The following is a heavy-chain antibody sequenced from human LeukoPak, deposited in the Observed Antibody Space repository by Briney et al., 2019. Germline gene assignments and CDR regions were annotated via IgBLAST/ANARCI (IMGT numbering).Heavy chain of an antibody. J-gene: IGHJ4*02. CDR3: ARGGGSYGSHFDY. Sequence: GGSLRLSCAASGFTFSSYWMSWVRQAPGKGLEWVANIKQDGSEKYYEDSVKGRFTISRDNAKNSLYLQMNSLRAEDTAVYYCARGGGSYGSHFDYWGQGTLVTVSS. CDR2: IKQDGSEK. V-gene: IGHV3-7*01. CDR1: GFTFSSYW. D-gene: IGHD1-26*01.